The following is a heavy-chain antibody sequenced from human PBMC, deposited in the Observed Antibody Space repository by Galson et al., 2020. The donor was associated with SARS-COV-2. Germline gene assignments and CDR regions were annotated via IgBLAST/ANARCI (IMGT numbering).Heavy chain of an antibody. CDR1: GFPLSTSGVG. V-gene: IGHV2-5*02. CDR3: ARSVGYYDSSGYLGGDAFDI. CDR2: IYWDDDK. Sequence: SGPTLVKPTQTLTLTCTFSGFPLSTSGVGVDWIRQPPGKALEWLALIYWDDDKRYSPSLKSRLTITKDTSKNQVVLTMTNMDPVDTATYYCARSVGYYDSSGYLGGDAFDIWGQGTMVTVSS. D-gene: IGHD3-22*01. J-gene: IGHJ3*02.